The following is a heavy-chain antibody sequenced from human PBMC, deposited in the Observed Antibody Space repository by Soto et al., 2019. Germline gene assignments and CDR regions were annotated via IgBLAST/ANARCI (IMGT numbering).Heavy chain of an antibody. CDR1: GFTVSSNY. Sequence: EVQLVESGGGLVQPGGSLRLSCAASGFTVSSNYMSWVRQAPGKGLEWVSVIYSGGSTYYADSVKGRFTISRDNAKNTRYLQMNSMRAEDTAVYYCAREGVAAGGMDVWGQGTTVTVSS. J-gene: IGHJ6*02. D-gene: IGHD2-15*01. V-gene: IGHV3-66*01. CDR3: AREGVAAGGMDV. CDR2: IYSGGST.